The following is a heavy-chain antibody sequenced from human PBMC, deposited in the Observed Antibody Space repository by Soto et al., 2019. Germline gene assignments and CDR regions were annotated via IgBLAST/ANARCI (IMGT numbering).Heavy chain of an antibody. D-gene: IGHD3-10*01. J-gene: IGHJ4*02. CDR1: GFTVSSNY. V-gene: IGHV3-53*01. CDR2: IYSGGST. Sequence: GGSLRLSCAASGFTVSSNYMSWVRQAPGKGLEWVSVIYSGGSTYYADSVKGRFTISRDNSKNTLYLQMNSLRAEDTAVYYCARVGGLLWFGELLSPYYFDYWGQGTLVTASS. CDR3: ARVGGLLWFGELLSPYYFDY.